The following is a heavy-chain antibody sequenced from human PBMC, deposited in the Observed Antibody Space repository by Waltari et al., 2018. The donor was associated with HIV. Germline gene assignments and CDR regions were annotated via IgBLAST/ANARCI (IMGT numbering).Heavy chain of an antibody. V-gene: IGHV4-61*02. Sequence: QVQLQESGPGLVKPSQTLSLTCTVSGGSISSGSYYWSWIRQPAGKGLELIGRIYTSGSTNYNPSLKSRATISVDTSKNQFSLKLRSVTAADTAVYYCARAYYDFWSGTGSSGNWFDPWGQGTLVTVSS. CDR1: GGSISSGSYY. CDR2: IYTSGST. CDR3: ARAYYDFWSGTGSSGNWFDP. D-gene: IGHD3-3*01. J-gene: IGHJ5*02.